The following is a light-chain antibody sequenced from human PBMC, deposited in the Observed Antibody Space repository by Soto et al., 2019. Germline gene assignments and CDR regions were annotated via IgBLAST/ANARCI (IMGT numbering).Light chain of an antibody. CDR3: QQYYSTPYT. J-gene: IGKJ2*01. V-gene: IGKV4-1*01. Sequence: DIVMTQSPDSLAVSLGERATINCKSSQSVLYSSNNKNYLARHQQKPGQPPKLLIYWASTLESGVPDRFSGSGYGTDFTLTISSLQAEDGAVYYCQQYYSTPYTFGQGTKLEIK. CDR1: QSVLYSSNNKNY. CDR2: WAS.